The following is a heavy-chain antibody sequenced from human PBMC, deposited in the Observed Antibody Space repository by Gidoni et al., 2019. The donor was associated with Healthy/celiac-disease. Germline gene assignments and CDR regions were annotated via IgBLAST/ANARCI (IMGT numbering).Heavy chain of an antibody. Sequence: QVQLVESGGGVVQPGRSLRLSCAAPGFTFSSSGMPWVRQAPGKGLGWVAVISYDVSNKYYADSVKGRFTISRDNSKNTLYLQMNSLRAEDTAVYYCAKDLPLYSSGWYGHDYWGQGTLVTVSS. V-gene: IGHV3-30*18. CDR3: AKDLPLYSSGWYGHDY. CDR1: GFTFSSSG. D-gene: IGHD6-19*01. J-gene: IGHJ4*02. CDR2: ISYDVSNK.